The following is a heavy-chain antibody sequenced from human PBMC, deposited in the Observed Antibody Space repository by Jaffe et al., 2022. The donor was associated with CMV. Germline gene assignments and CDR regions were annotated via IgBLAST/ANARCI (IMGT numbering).Heavy chain of an antibody. Sequence: QLQLQESGPGLVKPSETLSLTCTVSGGSISSSSYYWGWIRQPPGKGLEWIGSIYYSGSTYYNPSLKSRVTISVDTSKNQFSLKLSSVTAADTAVYYCARMYSYGKLEGWFDPWGQGTLVTVSS. D-gene: IGHD5-18*01. CDR2: IYYSGST. J-gene: IGHJ5*02. V-gene: IGHV4-39*01. CDR3: ARMYSYGKLEGWFDP. CDR1: GGSISSSSYY.